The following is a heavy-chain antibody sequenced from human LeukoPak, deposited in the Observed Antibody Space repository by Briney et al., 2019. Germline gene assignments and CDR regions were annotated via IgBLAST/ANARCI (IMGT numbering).Heavy chain of an antibody. CDR3: AKDGAMVRGKYYFDY. J-gene: IGHJ4*02. CDR1: GFTFGNYA. V-gene: IGHV3-23*01. D-gene: IGHD3-10*01. Sequence: GGSLRLSCAASGFTFGNYAMSWVRQAPGKGLEWVSAISGSGGSTYYADSVKGRFTISRDNSKNTLYLQMNSLRAEDTAVYYCAKDGAMVRGKYYFDYWGQGTLVTVSS. CDR2: ISGSGGST.